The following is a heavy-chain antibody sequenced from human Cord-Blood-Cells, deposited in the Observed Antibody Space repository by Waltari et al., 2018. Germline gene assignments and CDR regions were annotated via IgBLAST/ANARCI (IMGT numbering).Heavy chain of an antibody. Sequence: EVQLLESGGGLVQPGGSLRLSCAASGFTFCSYAMSWVRQAPGKGREWVSAFGGGGGSTCDAESVRGRFTIPNDNAENTLYLERNSLRAEDTAVYYCAKCQGLEYYFDYWGQGTLVTVSS. CDR3: AKCQGLEYYFDY. CDR1: GFTFCSYA. V-gene: IGHV3-23*01. J-gene: IGHJ4*02. CDR2: FGGGGGST.